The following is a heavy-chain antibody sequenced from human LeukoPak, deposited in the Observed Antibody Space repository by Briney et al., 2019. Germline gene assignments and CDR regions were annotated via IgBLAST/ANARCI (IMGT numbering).Heavy chain of an antibody. CDR3: ARDGGSYCTGNLCYKDGFFDY. D-gene: IGHD2-8*02. CDR2: IKQDGSEK. V-gene: IGHV3-7*01. Sequence: GGSLRLSCAASGFTFSSYWMSWVRQAPGKGLEWLANIKQDGSEKYYVDSVKGRFTISRDNAKNSLYLQLNSLSAEDTAVYYCARDGGSYCTGNLCYKDGFFDYWGQGTLVTVSS. J-gene: IGHJ4*02. CDR1: GFTFSSYW.